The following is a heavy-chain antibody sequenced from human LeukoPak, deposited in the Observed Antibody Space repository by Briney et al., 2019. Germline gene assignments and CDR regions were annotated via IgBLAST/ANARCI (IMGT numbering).Heavy chain of an antibody. CDR1: GYTFSGFY. CDR2: INPNGGGT. Sequence: EASVKVSCKASGYTFSGFYMHWVRQAPGQGLEWMGWINPNGGGTDYAQKFQGRVTMTRGTSISTVYMELNRLTSDDTAVYYCARDRSRYFDLWGRGTLVTVSS. J-gene: IGHJ2*01. V-gene: IGHV1-2*02. CDR3: ARDRSRYFDL.